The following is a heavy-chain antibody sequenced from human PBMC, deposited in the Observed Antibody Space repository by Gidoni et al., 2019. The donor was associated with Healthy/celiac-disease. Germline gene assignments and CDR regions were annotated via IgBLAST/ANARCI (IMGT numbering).Heavy chain of an antibody. J-gene: IGHJ4*02. Sequence: QVQLVEPGGGVVQPGRSLRLSCAAPGFTFSSYGMHWVRQAPGKGLEWVAVISYDGSNKYYADSVKGRFTISRDNSKNTLYLQMNSLRAEDTAVYYCAKDKGGNWNDGGTLDYWGQGTLVTVSS. CDR1: GFTFSSYG. CDR2: ISYDGSNK. V-gene: IGHV3-30*18. CDR3: AKDKGGNWNDGGTLDY. D-gene: IGHD1-1*01.